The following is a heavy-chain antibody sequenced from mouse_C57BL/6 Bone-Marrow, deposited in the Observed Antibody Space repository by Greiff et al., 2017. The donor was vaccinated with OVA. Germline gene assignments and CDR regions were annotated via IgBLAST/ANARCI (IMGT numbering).Heavy chain of an antibody. D-gene: IGHD2-3*01. J-gene: IGHJ4*01. CDR2: INPNNGGT. V-gene: IGHV1-18*01. CDR3: ARCSDDGYYNCAMDY. Sequence: VQLQQSGPELVKPGASVKIPCKASGYTFTDYNMDWVKQSHGKSLEWIGDINPNNGGTIYNQKFKGKATLTVDKSSSTAYMELRSLTSEDTAVYYCARCSDDGYYNCAMDYGGQGTSVTVSS. CDR1: GYTFTDYN.